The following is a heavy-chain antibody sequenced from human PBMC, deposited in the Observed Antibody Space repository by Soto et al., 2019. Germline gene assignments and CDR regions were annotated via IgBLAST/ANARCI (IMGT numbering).Heavy chain of an antibody. CDR2: FDPEDGET. Sequence: QVQLVQSGAEVKEPGASVQVSCKVPGYTLTELSIHWVRQAPGKGLEWMGGFDPEDGETLYAQKFQGRVTMTEDTSTDTAYMDLSSLSSEDTAVYYCATVYTAAWSTHNYYYMDVWGKGTTVTVSS. CDR1: GYTLTELS. CDR3: ATVYTAAWSTHNYYYMDV. J-gene: IGHJ6*03. V-gene: IGHV1-24*01. D-gene: IGHD3-16*01.